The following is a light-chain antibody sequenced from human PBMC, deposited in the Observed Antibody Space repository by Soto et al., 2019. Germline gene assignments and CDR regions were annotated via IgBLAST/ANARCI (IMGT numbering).Light chain of an antibody. CDR2: GNS. V-gene: IGLV1-40*01. CDR1: SSNIGAGYG. J-gene: IGLJ3*02. Sequence: QSVLTQPPSVSGAPGQRVTISCTGSSSNIGAGYGVHWYQQLPGTAPKLLIYGNSNRPSGVPDRFSGSKSGTSASLAITGLQAEEDADYYCQPYDSSLSGGVFGGGTQVTVL. CDR3: QPYDSSLSGGV.